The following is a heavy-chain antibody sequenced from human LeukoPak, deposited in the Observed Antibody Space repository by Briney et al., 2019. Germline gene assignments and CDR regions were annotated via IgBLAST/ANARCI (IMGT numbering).Heavy chain of an antibody. D-gene: IGHD1-1*01. V-gene: IGHV3-53*01. CDR3: AREVTGTGDYFDY. Sequence: PGGSLRLSCAASGFTVSSNYMSWVRQAPGKGLEWVSVIYSGGSTYYAHSVKGRFTISRDNSKNTLYLQMNSLRAEDTAVYYCAREVTGTGDYFDYWGQGTLVTVSP. CDR1: GFTVSSNY. CDR2: IYSGGST. J-gene: IGHJ4*02.